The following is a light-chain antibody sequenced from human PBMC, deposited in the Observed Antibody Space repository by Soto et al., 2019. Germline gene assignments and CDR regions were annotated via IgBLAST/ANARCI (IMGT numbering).Light chain of an antibody. CDR2: GAS. V-gene: IGKV3-20*01. CDR3: HQYGTAPLP. J-gene: IGKJ3*01. Sequence: EIVMTQSPATRSVSPGERGSLSCRARQNVSINLAWYQQNRGQAPRLLIYGASSRATGIPDRFSGSGSGTDFTLPISRLEPEDFSVYYCHQYGTAPLPFGPGTKVDI. CDR1: QNVSIN.